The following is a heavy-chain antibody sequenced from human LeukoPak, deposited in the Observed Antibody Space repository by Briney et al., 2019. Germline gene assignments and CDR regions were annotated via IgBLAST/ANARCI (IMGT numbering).Heavy chain of an antibody. CDR1: GYTFTSYY. CDR3: ARSCSSTSCYGVDY. CDR2: INPTGGST. J-gene: IGHJ4*02. D-gene: IGHD2-2*01. Sequence: ASVKVSCKASGYTFTSYYMHWVRQAPGQGLEWMGLINPTGGSTGYAQKFQGRVTMTTDTSTSTAYMELRSLRSDDTAVYYCARSCSSTSCYGVDYWGQGTLVTVSS. V-gene: IGHV1-46*01.